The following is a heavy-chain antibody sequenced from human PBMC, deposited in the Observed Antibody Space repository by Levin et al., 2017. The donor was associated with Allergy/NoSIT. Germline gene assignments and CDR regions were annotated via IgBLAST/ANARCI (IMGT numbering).Heavy chain of an antibody. D-gene: IGHD6-13*01. V-gene: IGHV3-30*18. CDR1: GFTFSSYG. J-gene: IGHJ5*02. CDR2: ISYDGSNK. CDR3: AKEWGSSWYNLPGAGGYNWFDP. Sequence: GGSLRLSCAASGFTFSSYGMHWVRQAPGKGLEWVAVISYDGSNKYYADSVKGRFTISRDNSKNTLYLQMNSLRAEDTAVYYCAKEWGSSWYNLPGAGGYNWFDPWGQGTLVTVSS.